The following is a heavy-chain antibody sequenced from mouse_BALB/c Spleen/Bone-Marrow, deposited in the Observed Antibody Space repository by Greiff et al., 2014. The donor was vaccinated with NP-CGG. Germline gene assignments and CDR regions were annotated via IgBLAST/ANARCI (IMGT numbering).Heavy chain of an antibody. J-gene: IGHJ4*01. D-gene: IGHD2-10*02. CDR1: GFSLTSYD. CDR2: IWSDGSA. Sequence: QVQLKESGPGLVSPSQSLFITCTVSGFSLTSYDVHWVRQPPGKGLEWLVVIWSDGSATYSSVLKSRLSISKDNSKSQVFFKINSLQTDDTAMYYCARKKYGNYAMDYWGQGASVTVSS. CDR3: ARKKYGNYAMDY. V-gene: IGHV2-6*02.